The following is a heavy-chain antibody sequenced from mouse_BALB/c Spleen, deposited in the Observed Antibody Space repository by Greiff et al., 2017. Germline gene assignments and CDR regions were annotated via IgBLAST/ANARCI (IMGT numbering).Heavy chain of an antibody. CDR1: GYSITSGYL. J-gene: IGHJ4*01. CDR2: ISYDGSN. V-gene: IGHV3-6*02. CDR3: ASEAVLRWGARDY. D-gene: IGHD1-1*01. Sequence: ESGPGLVKPSQSLSLTCSVTGYSITSGYLWCWIRQYPGNKLEWMGYISYDGSNNYNPYLKNRISITRDTSKNQFFLKLNSVTTEDTATYYCASEAVLRWGARDYGCQDTSDTVSS.